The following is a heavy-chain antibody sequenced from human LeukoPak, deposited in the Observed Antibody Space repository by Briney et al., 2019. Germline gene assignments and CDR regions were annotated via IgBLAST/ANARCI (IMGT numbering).Heavy chain of an antibody. CDR2: ISGSGGST. Sequence: GGTLRLSCAASGFTFSSYGMSWVRQAPGKGLEWVSAISGSGGSTYYADSVKGRFTISRDNSKNTLYLQMNSLRAEDTAVYYCARVVDHDYSDYYLDYWGQGTLVTVSS. V-gene: IGHV3-23*01. D-gene: IGHD4-11*01. J-gene: IGHJ4*02. CDR1: GFTFSSYG. CDR3: ARVVDHDYSDYYLDY.